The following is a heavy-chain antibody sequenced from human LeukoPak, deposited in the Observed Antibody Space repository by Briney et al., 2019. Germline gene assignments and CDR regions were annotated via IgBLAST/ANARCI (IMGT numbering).Heavy chain of an antibody. J-gene: IGHJ4*02. V-gene: IGHV3-7*01. CDR3: AREGLAVAGTIDY. Sequence: GGSLRLSCAASGFTFSSYWMSWVRQAPGKGLEWVANIKQDGSEKYHVDSVRGRFTISRDNAKNSLYLQMNSLRAEDTAVYYCAREGLAVAGTIDYWGQGTLVTVSS. CDR1: GFTFSSYW. CDR2: IKQDGSEK. D-gene: IGHD6-19*01.